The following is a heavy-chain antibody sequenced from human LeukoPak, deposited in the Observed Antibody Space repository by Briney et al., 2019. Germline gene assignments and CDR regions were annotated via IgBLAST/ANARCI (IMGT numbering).Heavy chain of an antibody. CDR3: ARALVEYSSSYLFDY. D-gene: IGHD6-6*01. CDR1: GGTFSSYA. J-gene: IGHJ4*02. CDR2: IIPIFGTA. Sequence: SVKVSCKASGGTFSSYAISWVRQAPGQGLEWMGGIIPIFGTANYAQKFQGRVTITADESTSTAYMELSSLRSEDTAVYYCARALVEYSSSYLFDYWGQGTLVTVSS. V-gene: IGHV1-69*01.